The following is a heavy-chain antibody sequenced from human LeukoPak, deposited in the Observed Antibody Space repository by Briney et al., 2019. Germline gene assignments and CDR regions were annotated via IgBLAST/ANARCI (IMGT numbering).Heavy chain of an antibody. CDR3: ASGGGPNYYYYYMDV. D-gene: IGHD3-16*01. V-gene: IGHV3-30-3*01. Sequence: GGSLRLSCAASGFTFSSYAMHWVRQAPGKGLEWVAVISYDGSNKYYADSVKGRFTISRDNSKNSLYPQMNSLRAEDTAVYYCASGGGPNYYYYYMDVWGKGTTVTVSS. J-gene: IGHJ6*03. CDR1: GFTFSSYA. CDR2: ISYDGSNK.